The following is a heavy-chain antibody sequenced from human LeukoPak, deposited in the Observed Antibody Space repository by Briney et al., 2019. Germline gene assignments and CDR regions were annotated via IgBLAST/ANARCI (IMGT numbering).Heavy chain of an antibody. D-gene: IGHD3-10*01. CDR3: ARGDPAGLFDS. V-gene: IGHV4-4*07. J-gene: IGHJ4*02. CDR1: GGSISSYY. CDR2: IYTSEST. Sequence: SETLSLTCTVSGGSISSYYWSWIRQPVRKGLEWIGRIYTSESTNYKPSLKSRVTASVDTSKKYCSLKLTSVTAADTAAYFCARGDPAGLFDSWGEGHLVTVSS.